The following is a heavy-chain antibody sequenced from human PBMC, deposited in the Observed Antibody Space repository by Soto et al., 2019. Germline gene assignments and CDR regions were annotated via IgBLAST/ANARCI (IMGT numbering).Heavy chain of an antibody. CDR1: GGSITNYY. CDR3: ARRGLGARFDY. J-gene: IGHJ4*02. D-gene: IGHD1-26*01. V-gene: IGHV4-59*01. Sequence: SETLSLTCTVSGGSITNYYWSWIRQTPGKGLEWVGSAHYSGSTHYNPSLKGRVTTSVDTSKNQISLNLTSVTAADTAVYYCARRGLGARFDYWGQGTLVTVSS. CDR2: AHYSGST.